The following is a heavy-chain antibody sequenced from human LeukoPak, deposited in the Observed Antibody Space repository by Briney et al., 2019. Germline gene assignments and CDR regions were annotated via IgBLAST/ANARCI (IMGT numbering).Heavy chain of an antibody. J-gene: IGHJ5*02. D-gene: IGHD3/OR15-3a*01. CDR2: IYYSGST. CDR3: ARENKDWLLSSNWFDP. Sequence: PSQTLSLTCIVSGGSISSGDYYWSWIRQPPGKGLEWIGYIYYSGSTYYNPSLKSRVTISVDTSKNQFSLKLSSVTAADTAVYYCARENKDWLLSSNWFDPWGQGTLVTVSS. CDR1: GGSISSGDYY. V-gene: IGHV4-30-4*01.